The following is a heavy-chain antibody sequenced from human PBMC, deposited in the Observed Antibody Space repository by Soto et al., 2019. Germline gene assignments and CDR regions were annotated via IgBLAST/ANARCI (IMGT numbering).Heavy chain of an antibody. CDR1: GGSFSGYY. V-gene: IGHV4-34*01. CDR3: AVHSGYSYEVVDY. J-gene: IGHJ4*02. CDR2: INHSGST. Sequence: QVQLQQWGAGLLKPSETLSLTCAVYGGSFSGYYWSWIRQPPGKGLEWIGEINHSGSTNYNTSLKSRVTISVDTSKNQFALKLSSVTAADTAVYYCAVHSGYSYEVVDYWGQGTLVTVAS. D-gene: IGHD5-18*01.